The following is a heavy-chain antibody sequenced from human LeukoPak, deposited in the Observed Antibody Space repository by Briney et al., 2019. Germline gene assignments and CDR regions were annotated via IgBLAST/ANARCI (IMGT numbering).Heavy chain of an antibody. V-gene: IGHV4-4*07. CDR2: IYTSGST. CDR3: AREGLWFGELLYFLWAFDI. J-gene: IGHJ3*02. Sequence: PSETLSLTCTVSGGSISSYYWSWIRQPAGKGLEWIGRIYTSGSTNYNPSLKSRVTMSVDTSKNQFSLKLSSVTAADTAVYYCAREGLWFGELLYFLWAFDIWGQGTMVTVSS. CDR1: GGSISSYY. D-gene: IGHD3-10*01.